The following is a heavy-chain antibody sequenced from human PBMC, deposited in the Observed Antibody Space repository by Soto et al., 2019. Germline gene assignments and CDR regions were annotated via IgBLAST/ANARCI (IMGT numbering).Heavy chain of an antibody. J-gene: IGHJ4*02. CDR3: ASQSSGLWLY. V-gene: IGHV4-34*01. Sequence: SETLSLTCAAYGGSFSGYYWTWIRQPPGKGLEWIGEINHSGSITYAPSLKSRVTMSVDTSKNQFSLRLNSVTAADTAVYYCASQSSGLWLYWGQGTLVTVSS. CDR1: GGSFSGYY. D-gene: IGHD3-10*01. CDR2: INHSGSI.